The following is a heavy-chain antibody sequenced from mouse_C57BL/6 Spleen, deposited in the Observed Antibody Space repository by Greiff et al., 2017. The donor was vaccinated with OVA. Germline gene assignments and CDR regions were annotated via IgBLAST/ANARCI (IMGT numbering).Heavy chain of an antibody. V-gene: IGHV5-17*01. D-gene: IGHD3-3*01. CDR1: GLTLSDYG. J-gene: IGHJ4*01. Sequence: EVTPVASGGGLVKPGGFLKLFLAAFGLTLSDYGMHWVRQAPEKGLEWVAYICSGSSTIYYADTVKGRFTISRDNAKNTLFLQMTSLRSEDTAMYYCARDGTNYAMDYWGQGTSVTVSS. CDR2: ICSGSSTI. CDR3: ARDGTNYAMDY.